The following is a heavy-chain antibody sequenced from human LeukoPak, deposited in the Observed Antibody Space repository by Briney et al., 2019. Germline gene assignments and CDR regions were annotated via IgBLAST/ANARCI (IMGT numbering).Heavy chain of an antibody. J-gene: IGHJ6*02. D-gene: IGHD6-19*01. CDR2: ISYDGSNK. V-gene: IGHV3-30-3*01. CDR3: ARVTSSGVYYYYYGMDV. Sequence: GGSLRLSCAASGFTFSSYAMHWVRQAPGQGLEWVAVISYDGSNKYYADSVKGRFTISRDNSKNTLYLQMNSLRAEDTAVYYCARVTSSGVYYYYYGMDVWGQGTTVTVSS. CDR1: GFTFSSYA.